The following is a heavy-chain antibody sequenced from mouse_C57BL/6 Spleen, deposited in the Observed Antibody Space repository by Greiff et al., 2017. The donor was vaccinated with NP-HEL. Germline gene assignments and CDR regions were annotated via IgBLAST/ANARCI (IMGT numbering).Heavy chain of an antibody. CDR3: ARGDYGSSYRYFDV. Sequence: EVQLVESGGGLVKPGGSLKLSCAASGFTFSSYTMSWVRQTPEKRLEWVATISGGGGNTYYPDSVKGRFTISRDNAKHTLYLQMSSLRSEDTALYYCARGDYGSSYRYFDVWGTGTTVTVSS. CDR1: GFTFSSYT. V-gene: IGHV5-9*01. D-gene: IGHD1-1*01. J-gene: IGHJ1*03. CDR2: ISGGGGNT.